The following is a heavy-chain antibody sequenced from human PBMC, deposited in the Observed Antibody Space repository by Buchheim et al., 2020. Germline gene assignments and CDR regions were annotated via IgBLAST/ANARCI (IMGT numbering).Heavy chain of an antibody. CDR1: GGSISSYY. CDR2: IYYSGST. D-gene: IGHD3-22*01. V-gene: IGHV4-59*01. Sequence: QVQLQESGPGLVKPSETLSLTCTVSGGSISSYYWSWIRQPPGKGLEWIGYIYYSGSTNYNPSLKSRVTISVDTSKNQFSLKLSSVTAADTAVYYCARDYYDSSGYYFRYFDLWGRGTL. J-gene: IGHJ2*01. CDR3: ARDYYDSSGYYFRYFDL.